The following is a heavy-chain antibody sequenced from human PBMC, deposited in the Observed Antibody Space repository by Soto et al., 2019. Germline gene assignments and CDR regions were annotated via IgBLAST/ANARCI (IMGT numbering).Heavy chain of an antibody. J-gene: IGHJ4*02. CDR3: AIYGGNSVYFDY. Sequence: PSETLSLTCTVSGGSISSGDYYWSWIRQPPGKGLEWIGYIYYSGSTYYKPSLKGRFTISVDTSKNHFSLKLSFLIAAETAVYYCAIYGGNSVYFDYGGQETRVTVSS. CDR2: IYYSGST. D-gene: IGHD4-17*01. V-gene: IGHV4-30-4*01. CDR1: GGSISSGDYY.